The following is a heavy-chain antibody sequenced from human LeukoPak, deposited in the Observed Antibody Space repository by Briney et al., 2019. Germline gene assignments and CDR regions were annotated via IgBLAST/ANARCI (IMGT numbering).Heavy chain of an antibody. V-gene: IGHV3-7*01. D-gene: IGHD2-2*01. J-gene: IGHJ4*02. CDR2: INQDESEK. Sequence: GGSLRLSCAASGFTFTRYWVSWVRQAPGKGLEWVASINQDESEKYYVDSVKGRFTISRDNADNSLYLQMNSLRPEDTAVYYCVRIAVEVWGQGTLVTVSS. CDR3: VRIAVEV. CDR1: GFTFTRYW.